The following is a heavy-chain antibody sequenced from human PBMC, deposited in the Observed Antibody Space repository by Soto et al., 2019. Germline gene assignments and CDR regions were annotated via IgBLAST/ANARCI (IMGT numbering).Heavy chain of an antibody. CDR3: ARGLAYYYDSSGYYPWYYFDY. CDR1: GGSISSYY. V-gene: IGHV4-4*07. D-gene: IGHD3-22*01. Sequence: ETLSLTCTVSGGSISSYYWSWIRQPAGKGLEWIGRIYTSGSTNYNPSLKSRVTMSVDTSKNQFSLKLSSVTAADTAVYYCARGLAYYYDSSGYYPWYYFDYWGQGTLVTVSS. J-gene: IGHJ4*02. CDR2: IYTSGST.